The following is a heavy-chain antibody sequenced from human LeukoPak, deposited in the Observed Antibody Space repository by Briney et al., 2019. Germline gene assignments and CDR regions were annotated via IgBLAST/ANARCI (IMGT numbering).Heavy chain of an antibody. CDR1: GFTFRTYG. CDR3: ARGPPLFVVVVIAVDY. CDR2: ISYDGSNK. J-gene: IGHJ4*02. V-gene: IGHV3-30*03. Sequence: GRSLRLSCAASGFTFRTYGMHWVRQAPGKGLEWVAVISYDGSNKYYAGSVKGRFTISRDNSKNTLYLQMNSLRAEDTAVYCCARGPPLFVVVVIAVDYWGQGTLVTVSS. D-gene: IGHD3-22*01.